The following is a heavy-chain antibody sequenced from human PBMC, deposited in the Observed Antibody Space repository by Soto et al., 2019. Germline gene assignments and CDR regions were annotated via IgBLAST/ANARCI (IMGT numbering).Heavy chain of an antibody. CDR1: GFTFSSYA. Sequence: GGSLRLSCAASGFTFSSYAMCWVRQAPGKGLEWVSAISGSGGSTYYADSVKGRFTISRDNSKNTLYLQMNSLRAEDTAVYYCAKVREHYDFWSGYWPTGGMDVWGQGTTVTVSS. V-gene: IGHV3-23*01. J-gene: IGHJ6*02. D-gene: IGHD3-3*01. CDR2: ISGSGGST. CDR3: AKVREHYDFWSGYWPTGGMDV.